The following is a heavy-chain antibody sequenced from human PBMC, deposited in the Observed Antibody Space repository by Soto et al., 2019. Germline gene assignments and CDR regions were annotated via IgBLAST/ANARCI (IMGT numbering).Heavy chain of an antibody. J-gene: IGHJ4*02. CDR3: ARSWGYYFDY. CDR2: IYYSGST. CDR1: GGSISSYH. V-gene: IGHV4-59*01. Sequence: QVQLQESGPGLVKPSETLSLTCTVSGGSISSYHWSWIRQPPGKGLEWIGYIYYSGSTNYNPSLKSRVTISVDTSKNQFSLKLSSVTAADTAVYYCARSWGYYFDYWGQGTLVTVSS. D-gene: IGHD3-16*01.